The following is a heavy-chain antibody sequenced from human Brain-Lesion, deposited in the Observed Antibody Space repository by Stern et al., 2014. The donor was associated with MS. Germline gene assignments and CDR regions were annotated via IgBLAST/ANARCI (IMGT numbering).Heavy chain of an antibody. Sequence: VQLVQSGAEVNKPGESLKLSCKGSGYRFTSHWIDWVRQMPGNGLAWMGIIWPGDSNTRYSPSFQGQVTISADKSVSTAYLQWSSLQASDTAMYYCARRGDSSSSGFDYWGQGTLVIVSS. J-gene: IGHJ4*02. CDR2: IWPGDSNT. V-gene: IGHV5-51*01. CDR1: GYRFTSHW. CDR3: ARRGDSSSSGFDY. D-gene: IGHD6-6*01.